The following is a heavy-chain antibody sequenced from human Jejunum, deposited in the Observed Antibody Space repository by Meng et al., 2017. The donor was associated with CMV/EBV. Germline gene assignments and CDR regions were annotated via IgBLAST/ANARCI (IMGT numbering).Heavy chain of an antibody. CDR1: GGSISGYY. V-gene: IGHV4-4*07. CDR2: VYMSGST. CDR3: ARDRMAAPGTFEY. Sequence: VHLQGSGPGLVKPSETLSLTCTVAGGSISGYYWNWIRQPAGKGLEWIGRVYMSGSTNYNPSLRSRVAMSVDTSKTQFSLRLTSVTAADTAVYYCARDRMAAPGTFEYWGQGTLVTVSS. D-gene: IGHD6-13*01. J-gene: IGHJ4*02.